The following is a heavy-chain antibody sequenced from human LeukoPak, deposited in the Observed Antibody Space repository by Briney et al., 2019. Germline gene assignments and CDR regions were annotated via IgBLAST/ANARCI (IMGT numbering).Heavy chain of an antibody. CDR2: LYYSGIT. CDR1: GGSISSSSYY. J-gene: IGHJ4*02. CDR3: ARRTAAETIDY. V-gene: IGHV4-39*01. D-gene: IGHD6-13*01. Sequence: PSETLSLTCTVSGGSISSSSYYWGWIRQPPGKGLEWIATLYYSGITYYNPSLKSRVAISADTSKNQFSLKLNSVTAADTAVYHCARRTAAETIDYWGQGTLVTVSS.